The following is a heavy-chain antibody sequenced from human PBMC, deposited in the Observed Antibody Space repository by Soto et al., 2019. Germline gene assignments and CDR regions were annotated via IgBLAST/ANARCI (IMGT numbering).Heavy chain of an antibody. D-gene: IGHD6-13*01. CDR1: GFTFSSYA. CDR3: AKAETTLSSSWYYFDY. Sequence: GGSLRLSCAASGFTFSSYAMSWVRQAPGKGLEWVSAISGSGGSTYYADSVKGRFTISRDNSKNTLYLQMNSLRAEDTAVYYCAKAETTLSSSWYYFDYWGQGTLVTVSS. J-gene: IGHJ4*02. CDR2: ISGSGGST. V-gene: IGHV3-23*01.